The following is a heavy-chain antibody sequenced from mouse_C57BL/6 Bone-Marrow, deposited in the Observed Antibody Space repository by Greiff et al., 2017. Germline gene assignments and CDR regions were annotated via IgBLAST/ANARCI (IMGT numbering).Heavy chain of an antibody. D-gene: IGHD1-1*01. J-gene: IGHJ4*01. Sequence: QVQLQQPGAELVKPGASVKLSCKASGYTFTSYWMHWVKQRPGQGLEWIGMIHPNSGSTNYNEKFKSKATLTADKSSSTAYMQLSSLTSEDSAVYYCASGIYYSGSSLAMDYWGQGTSVTVSS. CDR3: ASGIYYSGSSLAMDY. CDR2: IHPNSGST. V-gene: IGHV1-64*01. CDR1: GYTFTSYW.